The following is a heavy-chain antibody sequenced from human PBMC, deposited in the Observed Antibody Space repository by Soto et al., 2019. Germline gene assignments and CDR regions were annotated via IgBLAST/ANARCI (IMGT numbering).Heavy chain of an antibody. CDR2: IYYSGST. CDR1: GGSISSSSYY. D-gene: IGHD1-26*01. Sequence: SETLSLTCTPSGGSISSSSYYWGWIRQPPGKGLEWIGSIYYSGSTYYNPSLKSRVTISVDTSKNQFSLKLSSVTAADTAVYYCARLRSGSYYTPEYFQHWGQGTLVT. CDR3: ARLRSGSYYTPEYFQH. V-gene: IGHV4-39*01. J-gene: IGHJ1*01.